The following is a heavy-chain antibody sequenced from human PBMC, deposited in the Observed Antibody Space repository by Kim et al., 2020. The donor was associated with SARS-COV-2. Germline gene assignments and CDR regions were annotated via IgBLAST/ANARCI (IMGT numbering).Heavy chain of an antibody. CDR2: IYPGDSDT. J-gene: IGHJ2*01. D-gene: IGHD3-10*01. CDR3: ARRVRGGYWYFEL. Sequence: PGKGLEWMGIIYPGDSDTRSSPSFQGQVTISADKSISTAYLQWSSLKASDTAMYYCARRVRGGYWYFELWGRGTLVTVSS. V-gene: IGHV5-51*01.